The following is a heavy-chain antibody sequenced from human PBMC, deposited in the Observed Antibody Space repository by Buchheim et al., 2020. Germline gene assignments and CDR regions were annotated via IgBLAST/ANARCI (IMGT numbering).Heavy chain of an antibody. CDR1: GGSFSGYY. J-gene: IGHJ6*03. V-gene: IGHV4-34*01. CDR3: ARARTNRYYYYYIDV. CDR2: INHSGST. D-gene: IGHD1-14*01. Sequence: QVQLQQWGAGLLKPSETLSLTCAVYGGSFSGYYWSWIRQPPGKGLEWIGEINHSGSTNYNPSLKSRVTIPVDTSKNQFSPELSSVTAADTAVYYCARARTNRYYYYYIDVWGKGTT.